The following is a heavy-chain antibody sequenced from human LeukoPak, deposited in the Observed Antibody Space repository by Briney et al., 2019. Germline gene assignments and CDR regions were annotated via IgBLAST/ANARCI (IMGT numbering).Heavy chain of an antibody. CDR3: TRGLWFGELFSYYYMDV. D-gene: IGHD3-10*01. V-gene: IGHV1-2*02. J-gene: IGHJ6*03. CDR1: GYTFTGYY. Sequence: ASVKVSCKASGYTFTGYYMHWVRQAPGQGLEWMGWINPNSGGTNYAQKFQGRVTMTRDTSISTAYMELSRLRSDDTAVYYCTRGLWFGELFSYYYMDVWGKGTTVTISS. CDR2: INPNSGGT.